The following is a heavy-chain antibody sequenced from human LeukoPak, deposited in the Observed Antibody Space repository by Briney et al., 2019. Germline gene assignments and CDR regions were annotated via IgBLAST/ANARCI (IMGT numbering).Heavy chain of an antibody. CDR3: AREESWDFDY. D-gene: IGHD1-26*01. J-gene: IGHJ4*02. CDR1: GFTFSSYE. Sequence: PGGSLRLSCAASGFTFSSYEMHWVRQAPGKGLEWVSYISSSGSTIYYAGSMKGRFTISRDNTKSSLYLQMTSLRAEDTAVYYCAREESWDFDYWGQGTLVTVSS. V-gene: IGHV3-48*03. CDR2: ISSSGSTI.